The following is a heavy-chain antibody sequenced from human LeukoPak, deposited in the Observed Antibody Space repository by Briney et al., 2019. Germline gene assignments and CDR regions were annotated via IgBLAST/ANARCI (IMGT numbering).Heavy chain of an antibody. CDR3: ARGKLELDY. CDR1: GGSISGYY. CDR2: IYYNGNT. V-gene: IGHV4-59*12. Sequence: PSETLSLTCTVSGGSISGYYWSWIRQPPGKGLEWIGYIYYNGNTNYNASLKGRVTISVDTSKNQFSLKLSSVTAADTAVYYCARGKLELDYWGQGTLVTVSS. J-gene: IGHJ4*02. D-gene: IGHD1-1*01.